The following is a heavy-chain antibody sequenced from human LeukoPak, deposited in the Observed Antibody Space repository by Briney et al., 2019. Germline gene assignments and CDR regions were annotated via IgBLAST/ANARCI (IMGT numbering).Heavy chain of an antibody. Sequence: PGGSLRLSCAASGFTFSSYAMHWLRQAPGKGLEWVAVISYDGSNKYYADSVKGRFTISRDNSKNTLYLQMNSLRAEDTAVYYCAREDYWGATNGMDVWGQGTTVTVSS. V-gene: IGHV3-30*04. CDR3: AREDYWGATNGMDV. CDR2: ISYDGSNK. J-gene: IGHJ6*02. CDR1: GFTFSSYA. D-gene: IGHD1-26*01.